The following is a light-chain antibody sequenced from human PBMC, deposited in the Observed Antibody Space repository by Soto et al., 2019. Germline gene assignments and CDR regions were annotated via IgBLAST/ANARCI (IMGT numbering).Light chain of an antibody. J-gene: IGLJ1*01. CDR3: QVWDIMTDNYV. Sequence: VLTQPPSVSVAPEKTATITCGGXXIGNKRVHWYRQKPGQAPVLVISYDSDRPSGIPERFSGSNSGNTATLTISRVEAGDEADYYCQVWDIMTDNYVFGTGTKVTVL. V-gene: IGLV3-21*04. CDR2: YDS. CDR1: XIGNKR.